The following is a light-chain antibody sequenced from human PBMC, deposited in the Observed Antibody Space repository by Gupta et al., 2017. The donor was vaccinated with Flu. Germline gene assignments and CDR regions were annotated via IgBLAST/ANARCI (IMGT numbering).Light chain of an antibody. CDR1: QSINNW. V-gene: IGKV1-5*03. CDR3: QQCHSYPYT. Sequence: DIQMTQSPSTLSASVGDRVTITCRASQSINNWLDWYQQKPGTAPKLLIYEASNLHSGVPSRFSGSGSGTEFTLTISSLEPGDFATYYCQQCHSYPYTFGQGTNLELK. J-gene: IGKJ2*01. CDR2: EAS.